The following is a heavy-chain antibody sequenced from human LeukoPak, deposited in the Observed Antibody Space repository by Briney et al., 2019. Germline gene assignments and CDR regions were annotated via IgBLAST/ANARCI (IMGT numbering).Heavy chain of an antibody. CDR1: GYTFTGYY. J-gene: IGHJ4*02. CDR3: ARAIGYCSGGSCYGLGY. D-gene: IGHD2-15*01. CDR2: INQNSGGT. Sequence: ASVKVSCKASGYTFTGYYMHWVRQAPGQGLEWMGWINQNSGGTNYAQKFQGRVTMTRDTSISTAYMELSRLRSDDTAVYYCARAIGYCSGGSCYGLGYWGQGTLVTVSS. V-gene: IGHV1-2*02.